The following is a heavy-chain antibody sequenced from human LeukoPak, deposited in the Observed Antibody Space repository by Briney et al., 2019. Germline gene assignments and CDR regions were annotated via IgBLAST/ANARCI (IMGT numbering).Heavy chain of an antibody. CDR1: GFTFSSVW. J-gene: IGHJ4*02. Sequence: GGSLRLSCTASGFTFSSVWMTWVRQAPGKGLEWVGRIKSRTDGETTDYAASVKGRFSISRDDSENTLYLQMNSLKNEDTAVYFCTTVHGAGPVNFDYWGQGSLVTVSS. CDR2: IKSRTDGETT. D-gene: IGHD3-16*01. V-gene: IGHV3-15*01. CDR3: TTVHGAGPVNFDY.